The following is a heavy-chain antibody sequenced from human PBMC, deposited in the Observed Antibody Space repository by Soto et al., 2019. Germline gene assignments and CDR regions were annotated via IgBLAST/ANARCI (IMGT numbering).Heavy chain of an antibody. V-gene: IGHV4-30-4*08. CDR1: GDSISSDYYH. J-gene: IGHJ6*02. Sequence: QVQLQQSGPGLVKPSQTLSLTCTVSGDSISSDYYHWTWIRQSPGKGLEWIGYIHHSGSILYNPSLQSRVTISVETSKNQFSLHLTSVTAADTAVYFCAREDDGGDSLDVWGQGTTVTVSS. CDR2: IHHSGSI. D-gene: IGHD2-21*02. CDR3: AREDDGGDSLDV.